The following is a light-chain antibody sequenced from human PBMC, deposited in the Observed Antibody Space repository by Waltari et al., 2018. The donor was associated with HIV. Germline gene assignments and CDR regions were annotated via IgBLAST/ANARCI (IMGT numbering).Light chain of an antibody. CDR1: QSVSSK. J-gene: IGKJ3*01. CDR3: QQYNSWPPN. CDR2: AAS. V-gene: IGKV3-15*01. Sequence: ERVMTQSPATLSVSPGERATLSCRASQSVSSKLAWYQQKPGQAPRLLIYAASTRATGVPARFSGSGSGTEFTLIISSLQSEDFAVYYCQQYNSWPPNFGPGTKVDIK.